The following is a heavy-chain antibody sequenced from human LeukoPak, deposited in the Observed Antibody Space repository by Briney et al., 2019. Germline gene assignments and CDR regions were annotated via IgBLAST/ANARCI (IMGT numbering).Heavy chain of an antibody. CDR1: GFTFSSYG. J-gene: IGHJ4*02. Sequence: AGGSLRLSCAASGFTFSSYGMHWVRQASGKGLEWVAVISYDGSNKYYADSVKGRFTISRDNSKNTLYLQMNSLRAEDTAVYYCAKGRGDYVSAYFDYWGQGTLVTVSS. CDR3: AKGRGDYVSAYFDY. CDR2: ISYDGSNK. D-gene: IGHD4-17*01. V-gene: IGHV3-30*18.